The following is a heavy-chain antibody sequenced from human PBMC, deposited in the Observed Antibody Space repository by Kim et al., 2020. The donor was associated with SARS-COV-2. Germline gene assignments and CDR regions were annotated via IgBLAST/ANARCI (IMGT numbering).Heavy chain of an antibody. CDR2: INPNSGGT. CDR1: GYTFTGYY. Sequence: ASVKVSCKASGYTFTGYYMHWVRQAPGQGLEWMGWINPNSGGTNYAQKFQGRVTMTRDTSISTAYMELSRLRSDDTAVYYCAREAHYYDSSGYYSYYFDYWGQGTLVTVSS. J-gene: IGHJ4*02. V-gene: IGHV1-2*02. D-gene: IGHD3-22*01. CDR3: AREAHYYDSSGYYSYYFDY.